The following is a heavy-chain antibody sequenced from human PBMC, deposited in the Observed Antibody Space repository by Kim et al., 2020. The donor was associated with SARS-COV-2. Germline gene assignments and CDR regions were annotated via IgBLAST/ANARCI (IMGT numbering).Heavy chain of an antibody. J-gene: IGHJ4*02. Sequence: SETLSLTCTVSGVSISSYYWSWIRQPPGKGLEWIGYIYYSGSTNYNPSLKSRVTITVDTTKNQFPLKLSSVTAADTAAYYCAGGWNSSSWYGFVNYWGQGTLVTVSS. D-gene: IGHD6-13*01. CDR2: IYYSGST. CDR3: AGGWNSSSWYGFVNY. V-gene: IGHV4-59*08. CDR1: GVSISSYY.